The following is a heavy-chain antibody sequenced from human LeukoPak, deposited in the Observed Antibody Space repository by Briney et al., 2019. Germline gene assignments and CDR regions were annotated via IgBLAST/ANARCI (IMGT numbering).Heavy chain of an antibody. CDR3: ARDGGKKLLDY. CDR2: INAGNGNT. J-gene: IGHJ4*02. D-gene: IGHD4-23*01. CDR1: GYTFTSYA. V-gene: IGHV1-3*01. Sequence: ASVKVSCKASGYTFTSYAMHWVRQAPGQRLEWMGWINAGNGNTKYSQKFQGRVTITKDTSASTAYMELSSLRSEDTAVYYCARDGGKKLLDYWGQGTLVIVSS.